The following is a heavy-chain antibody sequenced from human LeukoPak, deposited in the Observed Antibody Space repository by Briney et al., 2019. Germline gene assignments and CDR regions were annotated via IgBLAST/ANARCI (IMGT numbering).Heavy chain of an antibody. Sequence: ASVKVSCKASGYTFTSYDINWVRQATGQGLEWMGWMNPNSGNTGYAQKFQGRVTITRNTSISTAYMELSSLRSEDTAVYYCARALISDGVVIIPDWYFDLWGRGTLVTVSS. CDR1: GYTFTSYD. V-gene: IGHV1-8*03. CDR2: MNPNSGNT. J-gene: IGHJ2*01. CDR3: ARALISDGVVIIPDWYFDL. D-gene: IGHD3-3*01.